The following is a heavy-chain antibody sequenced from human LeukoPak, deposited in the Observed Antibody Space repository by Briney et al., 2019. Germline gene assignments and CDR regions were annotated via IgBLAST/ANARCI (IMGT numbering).Heavy chain of an antibody. D-gene: IGHD5-24*01. Sequence: SSETLSLTCTVSGDSSSNTIFYWGWVRQPPGKGLEWIGYIYYSGSTNYNPSLKSRVTISVDTSKNQFSPKLSSVTAADTAVYYCARLGRGDGYAFYFDYWGQGTLVTVSS. CDR3: ARLGRGDGYAFYFDY. J-gene: IGHJ4*02. V-gene: IGHV4-61*05. CDR1: GDSSSNTIFY. CDR2: IYYSGST.